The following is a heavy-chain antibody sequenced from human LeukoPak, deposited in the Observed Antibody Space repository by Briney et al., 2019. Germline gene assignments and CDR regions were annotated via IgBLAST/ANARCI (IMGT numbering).Heavy chain of an antibody. CDR2: IYYSGST. D-gene: IGHD5-24*01. CDR3: AGGDGYNYRDAFDI. Sequence: PSETLSLTCTVSGGSISSYYWSWIRQPPGKGLEWIGYIYYSGSTNYNPSLKSRVTISVDTSKNQFSLKLSSVTAADTAVYYCAGGDGYNYRDAFDIWGQGTMVTVSP. CDR1: GGSISSYY. J-gene: IGHJ3*02. V-gene: IGHV4-59*01.